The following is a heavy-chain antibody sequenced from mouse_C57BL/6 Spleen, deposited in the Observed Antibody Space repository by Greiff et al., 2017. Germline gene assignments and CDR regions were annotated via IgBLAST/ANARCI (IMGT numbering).Heavy chain of an antibody. CDR2: IYPGSGST. CDR1: GYTFTSYW. CDR3: ESVDCCGSSAGYAMDD. D-gene: IGHD1-1*01. J-gene: IGHJ4*01. Sequence: QVQLQQPGAELVKPGASVKMSCKASGYTFTSYWITWVKQRPGQGLEWIGDIYPGSGSTNYNEKFKNKATLTVDTSSSTAYMQLSSLTSEDSAVYDYESVDCCGSSAGYAMDDWGQGTSVTVSS. V-gene: IGHV1-55*01.